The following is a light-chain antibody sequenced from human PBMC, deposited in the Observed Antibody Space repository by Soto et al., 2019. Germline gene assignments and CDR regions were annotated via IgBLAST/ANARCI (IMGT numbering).Light chain of an antibody. J-gene: IGLJ3*02. CDR3: QTWATGPDWV. V-gene: IGLV4-69*01. CDR2: VDSDGSH. CDR1: SGHSSYT. Sequence: QSVLTQSPSASASLGASVKLTCTLSSGHSSYTITWHQQQPDKGPRYLMNVDSDGSHNKGDGIPDRFSGSSSGAERYLTISSLQSEDEADYYCQTWATGPDWVFGGGTKVTVL.